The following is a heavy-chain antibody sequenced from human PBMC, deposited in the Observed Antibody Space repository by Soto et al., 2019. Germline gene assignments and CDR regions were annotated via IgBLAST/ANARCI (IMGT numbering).Heavy chain of an antibody. CDR2: IVVGSGNT. V-gene: IGHV1-58*01. CDR3: AAGLWFGELLAVDY. J-gene: IGHJ4*02. D-gene: IGHD3-10*01. CDR1: GFTFTNSA. Sequence: ASVKVSCKASGFTFTNSAVQWVRQSRGQRLEWIGWIVVGSGNTNYAQKFQERVTITRDMSTSTAYMELSSLRSEDTAVYYCAAGLWFGELLAVDYWGQGTLVTVSS.